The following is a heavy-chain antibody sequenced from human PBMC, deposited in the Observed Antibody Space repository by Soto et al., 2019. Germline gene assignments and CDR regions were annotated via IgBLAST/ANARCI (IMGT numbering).Heavy chain of an antibody. CDR2: IKQDGSEK. V-gene: IGHV3-7*01. J-gene: IGHJ4*02. Sequence: HPXVCLTLSCAACGVSLRNNCMSWVRQAPGKGLQWVAKIKQDGSEKDYVDSVKGRFTISRDNAKNSLYLQMNSLRAEDTAVYYCAPRPHANQTTIYHGVFDYCGQRALVTVSS. CDR3: APRPHANQTTIYHGVFDY. CDR1: GVSLRNNC. D-gene: IGHD1-1*01.